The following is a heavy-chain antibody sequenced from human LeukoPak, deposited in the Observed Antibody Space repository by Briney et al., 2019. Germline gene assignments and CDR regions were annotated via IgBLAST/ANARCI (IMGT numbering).Heavy chain of an antibody. J-gene: IGHJ4*02. D-gene: IGHD1-26*01. CDR3: ARQSYWGVVDY. Sequence: SQTLSLTCTVSGGSISSGSYYWSWIRQPAGTGLEWIGRIYTSGSTNYNPSLRSRVTISVDTSKNQFSLKLSSVTAADTAVYYCARQSYWGVVDYWGQGTLVTVSS. CDR2: IYTSGST. CDR1: GGSISSGSYY. V-gene: IGHV4-61*02.